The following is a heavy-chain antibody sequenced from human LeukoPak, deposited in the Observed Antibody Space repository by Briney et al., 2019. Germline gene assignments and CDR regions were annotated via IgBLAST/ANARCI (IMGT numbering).Heavy chain of an antibody. CDR2: ISAYNGNT. D-gene: IGHD2-15*01. Sequence: GASVKVSCKASGHAFTSYGISWVRQAPGQGLEWMGWISAYNGNTNYAQKLQGRVTMTTDTSTSTAYMELRSLRSDDTAVYYCARTDCSGGSCPIDYWGQGTLVTVSS. CDR1: GHAFTSYG. J-gene: IGHJ4*02. CDR3: ARTDCSGGSCPIDY. V-gene: IGHV1-18*04.